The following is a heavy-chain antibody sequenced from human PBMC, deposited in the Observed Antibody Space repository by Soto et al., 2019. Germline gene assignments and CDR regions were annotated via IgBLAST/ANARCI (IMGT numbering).Heavy chain of an antibody. Sequence: GGSLRLSCAAPGFTFSSYGMHWVRQAPGKGLEWVAVIWYDGSNKYYADSVKGRFTISRDNSKNTLYLQMNSLRAEDTAVYYCARERGYYDILTGPPRYGMDVWGQGTTVTASS. J-gene: IGHJ6*02. CDR2: IWYDGSNK. D-gene: IGHD3-9*01. V-gene: IGHV3-33*01. CDR3: ARERGYYDILTGPPRYGMDV. CDR1: GFTFSSYG.